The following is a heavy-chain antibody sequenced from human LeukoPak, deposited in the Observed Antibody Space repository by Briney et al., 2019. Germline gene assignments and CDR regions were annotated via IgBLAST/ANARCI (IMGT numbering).Heavy chain of an antibody. CDR3: AGGDYDYAFDI. Sequence: EGSLRLSCAASGFTFSSYAMHWVRQAPGKGLEWVAVISYDGSNKYYADSVKGRFTISRDNSKNTLYLQMNSLRAEDTAVYYCAGGDYDYAFDIWGQGTMVTVSS. J-gene: IGHJ3*02. CDR2: ISYDGSNK. D-gene: IGHD5-12*01. CDR1: GFTFSSYA. V-gene: IGHV3-30-3*01.